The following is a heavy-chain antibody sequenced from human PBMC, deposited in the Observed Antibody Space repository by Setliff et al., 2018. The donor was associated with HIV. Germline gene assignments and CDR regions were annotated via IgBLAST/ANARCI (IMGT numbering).Heavy chain of an antibody. CDR3: TRQSPVAGSGAFDI. J-gene: IGHJ3*02. Sequence: PSETLSLTCTVSGDSISSGGYYWSWIRQPAGQGLEWIGRIYTSGTTNYNPSTNYNPSLKSRITISLETSRNQFSLRVTSVTATDTAVYYCTRQSPVAGSGAFDIWGQGTMVTVSS. D-gene: IGHD6-19*01. V-gene: IGHV4-61*02. CDR2: IYTSGTTNYNPST. CDR1: GDSISSGGYY.